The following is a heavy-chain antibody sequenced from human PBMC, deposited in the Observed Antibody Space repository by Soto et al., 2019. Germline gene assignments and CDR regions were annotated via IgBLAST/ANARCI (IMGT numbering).Heavy chain of an antibody. J-gene: IGHJ6*02. D-gene: IGHD1-26*01. CDR1: GYTFTGYY. CDR2: INPNSGGT. V-gene: IGHV1-2*04. CDR3: ARDLAPGLVGALGYYGMDV. Sequence: ASVKVSCKASGYTFTGYYMHWVRQAPGQGLEWMGWINPNSGGTNYAQKFQGWVTMTRDTSISTAYMELSRLRSDDTAVYYCARDLAPGLVGALGYYGMDVWGQGTTVTVSS.